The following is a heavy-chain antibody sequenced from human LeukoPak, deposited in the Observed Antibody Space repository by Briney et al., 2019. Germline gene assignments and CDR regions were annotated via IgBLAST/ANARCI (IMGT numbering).Heavy chain of an antibody. Sequence: SQTLSLTCTVSGGSISSGSYYWSWIRQPAGKGLEWIGRIYTSGSTNYNPSLKCRVTISVDTSKNQFSLKLSSVTAADTAVYYCARRIAAAPMSWFDPWGQGTLVTVSS. CDR2: IYTSGST. D-gene: IGHD6-13*01. CDR1: GGSISSGSYY. V-gene: IGHV4-61*02. J-gene: IGHJ5*02. CDR3: ARRIAAAPMSWFDP.